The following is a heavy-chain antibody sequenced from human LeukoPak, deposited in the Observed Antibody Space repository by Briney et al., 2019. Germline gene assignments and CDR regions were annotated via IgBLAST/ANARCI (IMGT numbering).Heavy chain of an antibody. V-gene: IGHV4-34*01. D-gene: IGHD2-2*01. CDR3: ARSVGRIVVVPAAIRGYFDY. J-gene: IGHJ4*02. Sequence: SETLSLTCAVYGGSFSGYYWSWIRQPPGKGLEWIGEINHSGSTNYNPSLKSRVTISVDTSKNQFSLKLSSVTAADTAVYYCARSVGRIVVVPAAIRGYFDYWGQGTLATVSS. CDR2: INHSGST. CDR1: GGSFSGYY.